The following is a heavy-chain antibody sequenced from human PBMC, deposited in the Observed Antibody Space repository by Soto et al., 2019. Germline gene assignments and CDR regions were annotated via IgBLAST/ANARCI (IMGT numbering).Heavy chain of an antibody. Sequence: ASVKVSCKASGYTFTCYDINWVRQATGQGLGWMGWMNPNSGNTGYAQKFQGRVTMTRNTSISTAYMELSSLRSEDTAVYYCARGRSSSWQYNWFDPWGQGTLVTVSS. CDR2: MNPNSGNT. CDR3: ARGRSSSWQYNWFDP. J-gene: IGHJ5*02. D-gene: IGHD6-13*01. V-gene: IGHV1-8*01. CDR1: GYTFTCYD.